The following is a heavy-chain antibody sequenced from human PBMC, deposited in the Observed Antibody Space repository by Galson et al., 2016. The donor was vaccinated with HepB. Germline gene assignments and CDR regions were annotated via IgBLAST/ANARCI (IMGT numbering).Heavy chain of an antibody. Sequence: SLRLSCAVSGFTFDDYGMTWVRQAPGKGLEWVSGINWSGDSTAYADSVKGRLTMYRDDARNSLYLQMSSLRVKETALYQCARVLVGSGMDVWGQGTTVTVSS. D-gene: IGHD3-10*01. CDR3: ARVLVGSGMDV. J-gene: IGHJ6*02. V-gene: IGHV3-20*01. CDR1: GFTFDDYG. CDR2: INWSGDST.